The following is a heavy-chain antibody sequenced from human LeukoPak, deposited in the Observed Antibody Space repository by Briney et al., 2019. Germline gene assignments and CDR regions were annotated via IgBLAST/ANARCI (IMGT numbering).Heavy chain of an antibody. CDR1: GFTFSRYW. J-gene: IGHJ4*02. V-gene: IGHV3-74*01. CDR3: VRDFRSADY. CDR2: INSDGSYT. Sequence: LPGGSLRLSCAASGFTFSRYWMHWVRQAPGKGLVWVSRINSDGSYTSYADFVKGRFTISRDNAKNTVYLQMNSLRVEDTAVYYCVRDFRSADYWGQGTLVTVSS.